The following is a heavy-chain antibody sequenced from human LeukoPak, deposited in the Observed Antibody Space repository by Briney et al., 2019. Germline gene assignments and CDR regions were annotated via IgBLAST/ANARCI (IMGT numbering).Heavy chain of an antibody. CDR1: GASISSYY. D-gene: IGHD3-22*01. CDR3: ARQYYYYSIDS. CDR2: IHYSEGT. J-gene: IGHJ4*02. V-gene: IGHV4-59*08. Sequence: SETLSLTCTVSGASISSYYWSWIRQPPGKGVEWIGYIHYSEGTRYNPSLKSRVTISVDASKNQFSLKLSSVTAADTAVYYCARQYYYYSIDSWGQGTLVTVSS.